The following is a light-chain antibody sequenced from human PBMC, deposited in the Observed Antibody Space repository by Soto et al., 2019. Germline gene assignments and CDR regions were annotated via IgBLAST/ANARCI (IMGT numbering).Light chain of an antibody. J-gene: IGLJ1*01. CDR2: EVS. V-gene: IGLV2-8*01. CDR1: SSDVGGYNY. CDR3: SSYAGSNNFDV. Sequence: LTQPPSASGSPGQSVTISCTGTSSDVGGYNYVSWYQQHPGKAPKLMIYEVSKRPSGVPDRFSGSKSGNTASLTVSGLQAEDEADYYCSSYAGSNNFDVFGTGTKVTVL.